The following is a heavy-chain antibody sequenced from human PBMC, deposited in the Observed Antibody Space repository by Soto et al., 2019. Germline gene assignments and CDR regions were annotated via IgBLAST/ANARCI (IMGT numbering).Heavy chain of an antibody. CDR2: INHSGST. CDR3: ARGNSLVVPAAISAFDI. V-gene: IGHV4-34*01. Sequence: QVQLQQWGAGLLKPSETLSLTCAVYGGSFSGYYWSWIRQPPGKGLEWIGEINHSGSTNYNPSLKSRVTISVDTSKNQFSLKLSSVTAADTAVYYCARGNSLVVPAAISAFDIWGQGTMVTVSS. D-gene: IGHD2-2*02. CDR1: GGSFSGYY. J-gene: IGHJ3*02.